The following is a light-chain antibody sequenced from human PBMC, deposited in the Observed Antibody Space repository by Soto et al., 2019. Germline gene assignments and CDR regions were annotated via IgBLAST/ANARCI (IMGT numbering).Light chain of an antibody. CDR3: QQYKNWPRAT. CDR1: QSLSSN. V-gene: IGKV3-15*01. Sequence: EIVITQSPATLSVSPGARATLSCRASQSLSSNLAWYQQKPGQAPRLLIYDASTRATGIPARFSGIGSGTDFTLTIRRLQSEDFAVYYCQQYKNWPRATFGGGTKVDIK. J-gene: IGKJ4*01. CDR2: DAS.